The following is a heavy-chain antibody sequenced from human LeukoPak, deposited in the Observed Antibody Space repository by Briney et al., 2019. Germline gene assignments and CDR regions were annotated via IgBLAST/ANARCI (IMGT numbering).Heavy chain of an antibody. CDR2: IYSGGST. V-gene: IGHV3-53*01. J-gene: IGHJ4*02. CDR1: GFTVSSNY. CDR3: ARSLGSGRPFDY. D-gene: IGHD6-19*01. Sequence: AGGSLRLSCAASGFTVSSNYMSWVRQAPVKGLGWVSVIYSGGSTYYADSVKGRFTISRDNSKNTLYLQMNSLRAEDTAVYYCARSLGSGRPFDYWGQGTLVTVSS.